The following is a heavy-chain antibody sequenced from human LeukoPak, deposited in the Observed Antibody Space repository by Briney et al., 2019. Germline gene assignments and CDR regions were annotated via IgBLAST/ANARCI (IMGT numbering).Heavy chain of an antibody. CDR3: ARTHCGGGSCDTFDP. V-gene: IGHV4-4*07. CDR2: FYASGTT. Sequence: PSATLSLTCNVFDVSISNYFWSWLRQPAGKGLEWIGRFYASGTTYYNPSLRSRVTLSMDTSKNHFSLKLTSVTAADTAVYYCARTHCGGGSCDTFDPWGQGTLVTVSS. D-gene: IGHD2-21*01. CDR1: DVSISNYF. J-gene: IGHJ5*02.